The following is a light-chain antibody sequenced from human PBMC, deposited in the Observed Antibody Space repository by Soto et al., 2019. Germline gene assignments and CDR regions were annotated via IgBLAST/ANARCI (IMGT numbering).Light chain of an antibody. J-gene: IGLJ3*02. V-gene: IGLV2-14*03. CDR2: EVT. CDR3: CSHSSSITWM. CDR1: SSDVGGYNF. Sequence: QSALTQTASVSGSPGQSITISCTGTSSDVGGYNFVSWYQQHPGKAPKLIIHEVTSRPSGVSGRFSGSKSGNTAFLTISGLQAEDEAVYYCCSHSSSITWMFGGGTKLTVL.